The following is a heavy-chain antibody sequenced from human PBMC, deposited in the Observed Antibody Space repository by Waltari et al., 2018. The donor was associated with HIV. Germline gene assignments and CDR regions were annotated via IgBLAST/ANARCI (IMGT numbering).Heavy chain of an antibody. V-gene: IGHV4-39*01. J-gene: IGHJ4*02. CDR2: ISYTGST. CDR1: GASISTTSYY. Sequence: PGLVKPSETLSLTCTVSGASISTTSYYWAWIRQPPGKGLDWIGSISYTGSTYQNPSLKSRVTISVDTSKNQFSLKLRSVTAADTGVYFCARQGPTWGRARGGFDLWGQGTLVPVSS. D-gene: IGHD3-16*01. CDR3: ARQGPTWGRARGGFDL.